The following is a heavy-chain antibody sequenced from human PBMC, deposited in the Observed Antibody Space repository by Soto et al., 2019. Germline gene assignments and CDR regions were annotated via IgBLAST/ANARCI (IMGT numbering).Heavy chain of an antibody. CDR1: GGTFSSYA. Sequence: QVQLVQSGAEVKKPGSSMKVSCKASGGTFSSYAISWVRQAPGQGLEWMGGIIPIFGTANYAQKFQGRVTITADESTSTAYMELSSLRSEDTAVYYCARDRVPYYYDSSGYYYNWFDPWGQGTLVTVSS. J-gene: IGHJ5*02. V-gene: IGHV1-69*01. CDR2: IIPIFGTA. D-gene: IGHD3-22*01. CDR3: ARDRVPYYYDSSGYYYNWFDP.